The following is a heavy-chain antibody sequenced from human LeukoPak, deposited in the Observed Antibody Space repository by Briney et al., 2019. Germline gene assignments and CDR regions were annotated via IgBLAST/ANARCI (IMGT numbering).Heavy chain of an antibody. J-gene: IGHJ4*02. CDR2: INSDSGSI. Sequence: GGSLRLSCAASVFTLVNYAMHWVRQAPGKGLVWVSRINSDSGSIGYADSVKGRFTISRDNAKNSLYLQMNGLRAEDTALYYCAKTTYYYDSSALGYFDYWGQGTLVTVSS. V-gene: IGHV3-9*01. CDR3: AKTTYYYDSSALGYFDY. D-gene: IGHD3-22*01. CDR1: VFTLVNYA.